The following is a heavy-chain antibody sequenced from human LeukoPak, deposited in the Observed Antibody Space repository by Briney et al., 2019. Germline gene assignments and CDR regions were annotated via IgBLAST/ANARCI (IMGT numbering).Heavy chain of an antibody. D-gene: IGHD6-6*01. CDR1: GGSVSSYY. V-gene: IGHV4-59*08. J-gene: IGHJ4*02. Sequence: PSEPLSLTLMFSGGSVSSYYWNWIRQPPSKGLEWVGYVYYTGSTNYSPTLKSRGTMFEDKSKNQFSLRLYSVTVADMAVYYCARHFAYSSASYFDYWGQGSVVTVSS. CDR2: VYYTGST. CDR3: ARHFAYSSASYFDY.